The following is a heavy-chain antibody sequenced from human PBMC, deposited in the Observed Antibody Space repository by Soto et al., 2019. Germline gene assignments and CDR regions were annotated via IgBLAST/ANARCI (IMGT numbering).Heavy chain of an antibody. D-gene: IGHD2-21*02. CDR1: GYTVNIYY. Sequence: ASVKVSCKPSGYTVNIYYLHWVRQAPGQGLEWMGIIHPSGGGSTYAQKFLGRVTMTRDTSTSTVFMELSSLRSADTAVYYCARGGHIAVVTASFDYWGQGTLVTVSS. CDR2: IHPSGGGS. CDR3: ARGGHIAVVTASFDY. J-gene: IGHJ4*02. V-gene: IGHV1-46*02.